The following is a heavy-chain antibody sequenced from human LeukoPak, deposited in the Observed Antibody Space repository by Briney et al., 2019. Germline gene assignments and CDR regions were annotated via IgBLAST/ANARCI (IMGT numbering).Heavy chain of an antibody. J-gene: IGHJ4*02. CDR2: ISYDGSNK. D-gene: IGHD3-22*01. CDR1: GFTFSSYA. Sequence: GGSLRLSCAASGFTFSSYAMHWVRQAPGKGLEWVAVISYDGSNKYYADSVKGRFTISRDNSKNTLYLQMNSLRAEDTAVYHCARDLKNYYYDSSGCLGYWGQGTLVTVSS. CDR3: ARDLKNYYYDSSGCLGY. V-gene: IGHV3-30-3*01.